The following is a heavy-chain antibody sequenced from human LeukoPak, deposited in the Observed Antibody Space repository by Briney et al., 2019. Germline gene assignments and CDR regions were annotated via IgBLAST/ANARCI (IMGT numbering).Heavy chain of an antibody. J-gene: IGHJ4*02. Sequence: SQTLSLTCTVSGGSISSGGYYWSWIRQHPGKGLEWIGYIYYNGSTYYNPSLKSRVTISVDTSKNQLSLKLSSVTAADTAVYYCARRYSYGYYFDYWGQGTLVTVSS. CDR2: IYYNGST. CDR3: ARRYSYGYYFDY. CDR1: GGSISSGGYY. D-gene: IGHD5-18*01. V-gene: IGHV4-31*03.